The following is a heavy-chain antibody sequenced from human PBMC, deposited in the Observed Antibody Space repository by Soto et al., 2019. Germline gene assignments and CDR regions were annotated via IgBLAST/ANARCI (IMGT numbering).Heavy chain of an antibody. CDR2: IYYSGST. Sequence: KTSETLSLTCTVSGGSVSSGSYYWSWIRQPPGKGLEWIGYIYYSGSTNYNPSLKSRVTISVDTSKNQFSLKLSSVTAADTAVYYCARVGTESEGATSYYYYYGMDVWGQGTTVTVSS. CDR1: GGSVSSGSYY. D-gene: IGHD1-26*01. V-gene: IGHV4-61*01. J-gene: IGHJ6*02. CDR3: ARVGTESEGATSYYYYYGMDV.